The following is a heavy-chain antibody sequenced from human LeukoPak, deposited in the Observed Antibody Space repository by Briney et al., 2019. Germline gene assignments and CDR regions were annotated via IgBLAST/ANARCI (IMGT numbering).Heavy chain of an antibody. CDR3: ARDRGGSGFYYFDY. Sequence: GGSLRLSCAAPGFTFSIYAMHWVRQAPGKGLEWVAGISYNGSNEYYSDSVKGRFTITRDNSKNTVFLQMDSLRAEDTGVYHCARDRGGSGFYYFDYWGQGTLVTVSS. CDR1: GFTFSIYA. CDR2: ISYNGSNE. D-gene: IGHD2-15*01. J-gene: IGHJ4*02. V-gene: IGHV3-30-3*01.